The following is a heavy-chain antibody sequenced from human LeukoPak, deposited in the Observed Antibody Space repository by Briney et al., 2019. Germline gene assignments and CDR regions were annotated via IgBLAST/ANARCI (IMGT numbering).Heavy chain of an antibody. CDR1: GFTVSSNY. V-gene: IGHV3-66*01. J-gene: IGHJ4*02. CDR2: IYSGGST. D-gene: IGHD3-22*01. Sequence: GGSLRLSCAASGFTVSSNYMSWVRQAPGKGLEWVSVIYSGGSTYYADSVKSRFTISRDNSKNTLYLQMNNLRAEDTAVYYCARDRGYYDSSGYAFDYWGQGTLATVSS. CDR3: ARDRGYYDSSGYAFDY.